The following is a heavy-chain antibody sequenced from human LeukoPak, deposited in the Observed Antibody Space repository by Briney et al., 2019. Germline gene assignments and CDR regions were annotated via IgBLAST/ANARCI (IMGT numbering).Heavy chain of an antibody. D-gene: IGHD3-22*01. Sequence: PWASVKVSRKASGGTFSSYAISWVRQAPGQGLEWMGGIIPIFGTANYAQKFQGRVTITADESTSTAYMELSSLRYEDTAVYFCARGPYSYDSSGAFDIWGQGTMVTVSS. CDR1: GGTFSSYA. J-gene: IGHJ3*02. V-gene: IGHV1-69*13. CDR3: ARGPYSYDSSGAFDI. CDR2: IIPIFGTA.